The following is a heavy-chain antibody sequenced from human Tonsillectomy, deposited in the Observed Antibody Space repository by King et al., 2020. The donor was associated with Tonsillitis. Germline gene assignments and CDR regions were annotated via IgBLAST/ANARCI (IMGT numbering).Heavy chain of an antibody. J-gene: IGHJ4*01. D-gene: IGHD2-2*02. CDR3: ARDYCSTTSCYTEGFDY. V-gene: IGHV4-61*02. CDR2: IYTSGST. Sequence: VQLQESGPGLVKPSQTLSLTCTVSGGSISSGIYYWSWIRQPAGRGLEWIGRIYTSGSTNYNPSPKSRVTMSVDTSKNQFSLKRSPVTAADTAVYYCARDYCSTTSCYTEGFDYWGHGTLVTVSS. CDR1: GGSISSGIYY.